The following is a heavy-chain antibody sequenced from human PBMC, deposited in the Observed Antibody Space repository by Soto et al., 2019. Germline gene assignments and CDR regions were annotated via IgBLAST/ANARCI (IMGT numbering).Heavy chain of an antibody. J-gene: IGHJ4*02. CDR2: INHSGST. D-gene: IGHD3-10*01. CDR1: GGSFSGYY. Sequence: QVQLQQWGAGLLKPSETLSLTCAVYGGSFSGYYWSWIRQPPGKGLEWIGEINHSGSTNYNPSLKSRVTISVDPSKNQFSLKLSSVTAADTAVYYCARAGLSHSLYYYGSGSYYPDYWGQGTLVTVSS. CDR3: ARAGLSHSLYYYGSGSYYPDY. V-gene: IGHV4-34*01.